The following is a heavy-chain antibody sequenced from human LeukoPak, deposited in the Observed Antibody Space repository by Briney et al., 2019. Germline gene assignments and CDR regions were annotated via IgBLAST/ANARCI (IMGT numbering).Heavy chain of an antibody. V-gene: IGHV3-53*01. CDR2: LCDGRNS. J-gene: IGHJ4*02. Sequence: PGGSLRLSCAASGFTVSSNCVTWVRQAPGMGLEWVSVLCDGRNSYYADSVKGRFTISTDNSKNTLYPQMNSLRAEDTAVYYCARKVGYGYALDSWGQGTLVTVSS. CDR1: GFTVSSNC. D-gene: IGHD5-18*01. CDR3: ARKVGYGYALDS.